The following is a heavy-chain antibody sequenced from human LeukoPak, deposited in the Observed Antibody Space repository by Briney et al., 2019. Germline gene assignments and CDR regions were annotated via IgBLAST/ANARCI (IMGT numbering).Heavy chain of an antibody. Sequence: SETLSLPCTVQGGSFSTYYWSWIRQPPGKGLEWIGHFYYSGSTSYSPSLKSRVTISVDTSRNQFSLKLTSVTAADTAVYFCARGQGGNYYLNYFDYWGQGALVTVSP. J-gene: IGHJ4*02. CDR3: ARGQGGNYYLNYFDY. CDR2: FYYSGST. CDR1: GGSFSTYY. V-gene: IGHV4-59*01. D-gene: IGHD1-26*01.